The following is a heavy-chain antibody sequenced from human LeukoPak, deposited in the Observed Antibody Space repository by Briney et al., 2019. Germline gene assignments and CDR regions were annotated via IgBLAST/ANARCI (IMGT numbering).Heavy chain of an antibody. J-gene: IGHJ4*02. D-gene: IGHD1-26*01. Sequence: SETLSLTCAVYGGSFSGYYWSWIRQPPGKGLEWIGEINHSGSTNYNPSLKSRVTISVDTSKNQFSLKVTSVTAADTAVYYCARAAIEGATTDLDYWGQGTLVTVSS. CDR3: ARAAIEGATTDLDY. V-gene: IGHV4-34*01. CDR1: GGSFSGYY. CDR2: INHSGST.